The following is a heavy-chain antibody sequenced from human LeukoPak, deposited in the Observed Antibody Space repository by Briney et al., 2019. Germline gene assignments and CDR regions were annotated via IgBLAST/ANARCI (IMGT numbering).Heavy chain of an antibody. D-gene: IGHD3-10*01. CDR1: GFTFSSSA. CDR2: ISGSGGSP. Sequence: GGSLRLSCAASGFTFSSSAMSWVRQAPGKGLEWVSSISGSGGSPYYADSVKGRFTLSRDNSKNTLYLQMNSLRAEDTAVYYCAKGPLLWDWGQGTLVTVSS. V-gene: IGHV3-23*01. CDR3: AKGPLLWD. J-gene: IGHJ4*02.